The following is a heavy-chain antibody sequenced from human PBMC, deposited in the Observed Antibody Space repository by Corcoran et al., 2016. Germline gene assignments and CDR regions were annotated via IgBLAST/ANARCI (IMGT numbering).Heavy chain of an antibody. J-gene: IGHJ6*02. Sequence: EVQLVESGGGLVKHGESLRLSCAASGFTFSNAWMNWVRQAPGKGLEWVGRIKSKTDGGTTDYAAPVKGRFTISRDDSKNTLYLQMNILKTEDTAVYYCTTAPLVVPGATYYYYCMDVWGQVTTVTVSS. CDR3: TTAPLVVPGATYYYYCMDV. CDR2: IKSKTDGGTT. CDR1: GFTFSNAW. D-gene: IGHD2-2*01. V-gene: IGHV3-15*07.